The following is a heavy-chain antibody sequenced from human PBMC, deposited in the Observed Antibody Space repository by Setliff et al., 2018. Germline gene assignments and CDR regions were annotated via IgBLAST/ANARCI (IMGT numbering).Heavy chain of an antibody. V-gene: IGHV4-61*02. D-gene: IGHD3-3*01. J-gene: IGHJ4*02. CDR2: IYTGGST. CDR1: GDSINSGTYY. Sequence: SETLSLTCSVSGDSINSGTYYWSWFRQSAGKGLEWIGRIYTGGSTNYNPSLKSRVTISVDTSKNQFSLKLSSVTAADTAVYYCARVDNFWSGPIDYWGQGTLVTVSS. CDR3: ARVDNFWSGPIDY.